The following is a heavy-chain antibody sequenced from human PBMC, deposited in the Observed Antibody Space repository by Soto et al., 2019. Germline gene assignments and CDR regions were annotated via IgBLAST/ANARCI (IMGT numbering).Heavy chain of an antibody. CDR2: ISFDGSNT. J-gene: IGHJ6*02. D-gene: IGHD5-12*01. CDR3: TRVPGDMVALLYIYPRDGREPLSDVDG. V-gene: IGHV3-30*04. CDR1: GFTFSYDH. Sequence: QMQLVESGGGAVQPGRSLRLSCAASGFTFSYDHMHWVRQATGKGLEWVAVISFDGSNTYYADSVKGRFTISRDNSKKTLYLQMISLRGEAMAVYYCTRVPGDMVALLYIYPRDGREPLSDVDGWGQGTTVTVSS.